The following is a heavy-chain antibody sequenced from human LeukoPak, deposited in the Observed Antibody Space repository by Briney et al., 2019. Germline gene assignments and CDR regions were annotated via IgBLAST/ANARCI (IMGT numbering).Heavy chain of an antibody. CDR3: ARDLAGVPGGAFDI. J-gene: IGHJ3*02. Sequence: SETLSLTCTVSGGSISSSSYYWGWIRQPPGKGLEGIGSIYYSGSTYYNPSLKSRVTISVDTSKNQFSLKLSSVTAADTAVYYCARDLAGVPGGAFDIWGQGTMVTVSS. V-gene: IGHV4-39*07. D-gene: IGHD3-10*01. CDR2: IYYSGST. CDR1: GGSISSSSYY.